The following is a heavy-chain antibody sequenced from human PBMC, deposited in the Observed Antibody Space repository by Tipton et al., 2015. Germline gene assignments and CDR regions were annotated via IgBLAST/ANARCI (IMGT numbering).Heavy chain of an antibody. CDR3: VCGSGSSGYYYGLDV. D-gene: IGHD3-10*01. Sequence: QVQLVQSGAEVKKPGASVKVSCKASGYTFSKYGISWVRQAPGQGLEWMGWISAYSDNTNYPQKLQGRVTMTTDIPTSTAYMELRSLRSDDTAVYYCVCGSGSSGYYYGLDVWGQGTTVTVSS. CDR2: ISAYSDNT. V-gene: IGHV1-18*01. CDR1: GYTFSKYG. J-gene: IGHJ6*02.